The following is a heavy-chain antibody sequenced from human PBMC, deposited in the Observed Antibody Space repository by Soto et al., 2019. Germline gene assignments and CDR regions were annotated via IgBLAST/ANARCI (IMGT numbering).Heavy chain of an antibody. CDR3: AKDRRAMNWYFDI. CDR1: GFTFDDFA. V-gene: IGHV3-9*01. CDR2: INWNSLSI. Sequence: EVQLVESGGGLGQPGRSLILSAVASGFTFDDFAMHWVRQAPGKGLEWVAGINWNSLSIDYADSVKGRFTISRDNAKKSIFLQLNHLTSEDTALYYCAKDRRAMNWYFDIWCRGKRVTVSS. J-gene: IGHJ2*01.